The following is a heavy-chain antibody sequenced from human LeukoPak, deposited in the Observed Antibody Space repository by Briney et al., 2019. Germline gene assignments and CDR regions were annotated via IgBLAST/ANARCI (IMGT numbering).Heavy chain of an antibody. D-gene: IGHD3-3*01. CDR3: ARDRPYDFWSGYYRAPLDP. CDR1: GGSISSYY. J-gene: IGHJ5*02. CDR2: IYTSGST. V-gene: IGHV4-4*07. Sequence: SETLSLTYTVSGGSISSYYWSWIRQPAGKGLEWIGRIYTSGSTNYNPSLKSRVTMSVDTSKNQFSLKLSSVTAADTAVYYCARDRPYDFWSGYYRAPLDPWGQGTLVTVSS.